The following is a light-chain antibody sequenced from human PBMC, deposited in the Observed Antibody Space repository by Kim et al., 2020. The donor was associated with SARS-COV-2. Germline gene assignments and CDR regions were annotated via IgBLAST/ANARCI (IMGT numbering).Light chain of an antibody. CDR1: QDISNY. J-gene: IGKJ1*01. CDR3: QQYDNLPPT. Sequence: DIQMTQSPSSLSASVGDRVTITCQASQDISNYLNWYQQKPGKAPKLLIYDASNLETGVPSRFSGSGSGTDFTFTISSLQPEDIATYDCQQYDNLPPTFGQGTKVDIK. CDR2: DAS. V-gene: IGKV1-33*01.